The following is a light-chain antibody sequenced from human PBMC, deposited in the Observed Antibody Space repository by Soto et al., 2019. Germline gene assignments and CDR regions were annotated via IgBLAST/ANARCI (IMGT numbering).Light chain of an antibody. Sequence: EIVLTQSQGTLSFSPGERATLSCRSSQSVSSSYVACYQQKPGQATRLLIYGASARATGIPARFSGSGSGTEFTLTISSLQSEDFAVYYCQQYNNWPTFGQGTKVDIK. CDR1: QSVSSS. J-gene: IGKJ1*01. CDR3: QQYNNWPT. V-gene: IGKV3-15*01. CDR2: GAS.